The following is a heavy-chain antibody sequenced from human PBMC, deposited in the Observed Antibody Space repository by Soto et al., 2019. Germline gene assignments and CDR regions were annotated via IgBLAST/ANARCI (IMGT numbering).Heavy chain of an antibody. CDR3: ARHPLYYYDSSGYGAFDI. CDR1: GYSFTSYW. D-gene: IGHD3-22*01. V-gene: IGHV5-51*01. J-gene: IGHJ3*02. CDR2: IYPGDSDT. Sequence: GESLKISCKGSGYSFTSYWIGWVRQMPGKGLEWMGIIYPGDSDTRYSPSFQGQVTISADKSISTAYLQWSSLKASDTAMYYCARHPLYYYDSSGYGAFDIWGQGTMVTVS.